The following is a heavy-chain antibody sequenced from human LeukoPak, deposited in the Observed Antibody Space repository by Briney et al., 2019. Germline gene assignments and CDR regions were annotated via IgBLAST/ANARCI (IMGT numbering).Heavy chain of an antibody. Sequence: QPGGSLRLSCAASGFTFDDYGMSWVRQAPGKGLEWVSGISWNSGRRDYADSVKGRFTISRDNAKNSLYLQMNSLRAEDMAFYYCVKDMSYTYQMGFDSWGQGTLVTVSS. CDR3: VKDMSYTYQMGFDS. J-gene: IGHJ4*02. V-gene: IGHV3-9*03. CDR1: GFTFDDYG. CDR2: ISWNSGRR. D-gene: IGHD5-24*01.